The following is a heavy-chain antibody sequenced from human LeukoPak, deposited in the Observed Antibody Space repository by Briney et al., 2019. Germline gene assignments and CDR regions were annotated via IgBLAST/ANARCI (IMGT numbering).Heavy chain of an antibody. J-gene: IGHJ4*02. D-gene: IGHD3-10*01. CDR3: ARDLTMVRGVIKAPFDY. Sequence: GASVKVSCKASGYTFTSYGISWVRQAPGQGLDWKGWISAYNGNTNYAQKLQGRVTMTTDTSTSTAYMELRSLRSDDTAVYYCARDLTMVRGVIKAPFDYWGQGTLVTVSS. V-gene: IGHV1-18*04. CDR1: GYTFTSYG. CDR2: ISAYNGNT.